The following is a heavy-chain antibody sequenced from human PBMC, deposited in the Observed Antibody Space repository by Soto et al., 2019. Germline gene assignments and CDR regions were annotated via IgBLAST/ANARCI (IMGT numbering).Heavy chain of an antibody. D-gene: IGHD3-16*01. CDR2: ISPYTGNT. CDR1: GYIFVNYG. CDR3: VMVDNYVTPTPQDV. J-gene: IGHJ6*02. Sequence: QVQLVQSGDEVKKPGASVKVSCKASGYIFVNYGIAWVRQAPGQGLEWMGWISPYTGNTHSATKIQGRLTMTTDTSTIKAYMDLGSLTSDDTAVYYCVMVDNYVTPTPQDVWGQGTTVIVSS. V-gene: IGHV1-18*01.